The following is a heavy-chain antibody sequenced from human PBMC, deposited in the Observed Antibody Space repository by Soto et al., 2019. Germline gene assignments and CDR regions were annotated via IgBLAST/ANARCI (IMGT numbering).Heavy chain of an antibody. Sequence: PGGSLRLSCAASGLTFSSYAMSWVRQAPGKGLEWVSAISGSGGSTYYADSVKGRFTISRDNSKNTLYLQMNSLRAEDTAVYYCAKADDILTGYPIAYYFDSGGQEPLVPVPS. J-gene: IGHJ4*02. CDR3: AKADDILTGYPIAYYFDS. V-gene: IGHV3-23*01. CDR2: ISGSGGST. D-gene: IGHD3-9*01. CDR1: GLTFSSYA.